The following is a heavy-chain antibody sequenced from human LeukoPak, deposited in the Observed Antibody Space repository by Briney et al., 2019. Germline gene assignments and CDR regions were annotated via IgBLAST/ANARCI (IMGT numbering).Heavy chain of an antibody. J-gene: IGHJ4*02. V-gene: IGHV3-30*02. D-gene: IGHD3-10*01. CDR1: GFTFSSYG. CDR3: AKGTNPYYGSGSYYPDY. Sequence: GGSLRLSCAASGFTFSSYGMHWVRQAPGKGLEWVAFIRYDGSNKYYADSVKGRFTISRDNSKNTLYLQMNSLRAEDTAVYYCAKGTNPYYGSGSYYPDYWGQGTLVTVSS. CDR2: IRYDGSNK.